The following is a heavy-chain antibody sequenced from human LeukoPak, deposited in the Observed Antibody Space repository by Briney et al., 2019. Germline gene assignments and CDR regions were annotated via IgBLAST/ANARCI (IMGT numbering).Heavy chain of an antibody. J-gene: IGHJ6*03. Sequence: VASVKVSCTASGGTFSSYAISWVRQAPGQGLEWMGGVIPIFGTANYAQKFQGRVTITTDESTSTAYMELSSLRSEDTAVYYCARDRWSGYNRSYYYYYMDVWGKGTTVTVSS. CDR3: ARDRWSGYNRSYYYYYMDV. D-gene: IGHD3-3*01. CDR2: VIPIFGTA. V-gene: IGHV1-69*05. CDR1: GGTFSSYA.